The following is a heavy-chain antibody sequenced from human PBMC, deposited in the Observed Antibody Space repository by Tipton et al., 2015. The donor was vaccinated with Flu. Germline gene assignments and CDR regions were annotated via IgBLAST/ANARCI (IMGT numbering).Heavy chain of an antibody. CDR1: GYSISSGYY. CDR3: ARDTKGRLLQGGNWFDP. V-gene: IGHV4-38-2*02. D-gene: IGHD5-24*01. Sequence: TLSLTCTVSGYSISSGYYWGWIRQPPGKGLEWIGSINHSGSTYYNPSLKSRVTISVDTSKNQFSLRLSSVTAADTAVYYCARDTKGRLLQGGNWFDPWGQGTRVTVSA. J-gene: IGHJ5*02. CDR2: INHSGST.